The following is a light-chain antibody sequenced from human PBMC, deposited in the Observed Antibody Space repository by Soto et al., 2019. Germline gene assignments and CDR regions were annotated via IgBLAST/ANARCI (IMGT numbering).Light chain of an antibody. V-gene: IGKV1-5*01. Sequence: DIQMTQSPSTLSASVVHSVTITCRASQSISNWLAWYQQKPGKTPNLLIYDASSLESGVPSRFSGSGSGTEFTLTISSLQPDDFATYYCQQYSSYPWTFGQGTKVDIK. CDR3: QQYSSYPWT. CDR2: DAS. J-gene: IGKJ1*01. CDR1: QSISNW.